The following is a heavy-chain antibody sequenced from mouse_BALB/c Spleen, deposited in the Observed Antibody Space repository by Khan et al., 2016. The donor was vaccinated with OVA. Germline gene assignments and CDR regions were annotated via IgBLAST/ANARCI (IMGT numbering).Heavy chain of an antibody. Sequence: QVQLKQSGAELVRPWASVKLSCKTSGYIFTSYWIHWVKQRSGQGLEWIARIYPGTDNTYYNEKFKDKATLTADKSTSTAYMQLRRLKSADSDVYVCEREEALYDFDYWGQGTTLTVSS. D-gene: IGHD2-14*01. CDR1: GYIFTSYW. CDR3: EREEALYDFDY. V-gene: IGHV1-76*01. J-gene: IGHJ2*01. CDR2: IYPGTDNT.